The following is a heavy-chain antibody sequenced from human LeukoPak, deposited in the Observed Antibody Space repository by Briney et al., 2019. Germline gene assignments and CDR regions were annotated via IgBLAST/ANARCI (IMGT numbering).Heavy chain of an antibody. Sequence: GGSLRLSCAASQLTFSSYWMNWVRQAPGKGLEWVANIKQDGSDKYYVDSVKGRFTISRDNAKNSLYLQMSSLRVEDTAVYYCARWAGGFDYWGQGTLVTVSS. CDR2: IKQDGSDK. CDR3: ARWAGGFDY. D-gene: IGHD3-10*01. CDR1: QLTFSSYW. J-gene: IGHJ4*02. V-gene: IGHV3-7*05.